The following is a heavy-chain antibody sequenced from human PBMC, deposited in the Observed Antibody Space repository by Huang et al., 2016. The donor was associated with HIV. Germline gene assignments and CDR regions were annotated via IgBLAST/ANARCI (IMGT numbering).Heavy chain of an antibody. CDR1: EYTRTELA. CDR3: ATGFDVFFDF. CDR2: LDPESGET. D-gene: IGHD3-9*01. J-gene: IGHJ4*02. V-gene: IGHV1-24*01. Sequence: QVQLVQSRAEVKKPGASVKVSCKVAEYTRTELAIHWVRQPPGKGLEWMGGLDPESGETIYAQKFQGRGTMTEDTSTETAFMELSGLRPEDTAVYYCATGFDVFFDFWGQGTLVTVSS.